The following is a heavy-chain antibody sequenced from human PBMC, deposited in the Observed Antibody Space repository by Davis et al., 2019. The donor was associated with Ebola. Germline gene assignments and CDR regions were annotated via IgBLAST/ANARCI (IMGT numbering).Heavy chain of an antibody. J-gene: IGHJ4*02. D-gene: IGHD4/OR15-4a*01. CDR2: IRANTGNP. CDR1: GYSFSSHT. CDR3: ARGRVLSDY. Sequence: AASVKVSCKASGYSFSSHTMSWVRQVPGQGLEWMGWIRANTGNPTYAQGFTGRFVFSLDTSVSTAYLQISSLKAEDTAVYYCARGRVLSDYWGQGTLVTVSS. V-gene: IGHV7-4-1*02.